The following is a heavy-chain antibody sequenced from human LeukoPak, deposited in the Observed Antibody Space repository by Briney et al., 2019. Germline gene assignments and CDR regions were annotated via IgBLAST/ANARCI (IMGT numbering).Heavy chain of an antibody. CDR2: IWYDGRNK. CDR3: AKDQGRFGSNAAILDY. Sequence: GGSLRLSCAPSGFTFSTYGMHWVRQAPGKELEWVAVIWYDGRNKYYADSVKGRVTISRDNSKNTLYLQMNSLRAEDTAVYYCAKDQGRFGSNAAILDYWGQGTLVTVSS. V-gene: IGHV3-33*06. D-gene: IGHD1-26*01. J-gene: IGHJ4*02. CDR1: GFTFSTYG.